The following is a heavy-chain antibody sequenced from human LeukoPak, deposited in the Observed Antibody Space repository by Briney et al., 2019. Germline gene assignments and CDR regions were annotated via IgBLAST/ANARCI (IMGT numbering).Heavy chain of an antibody. CDR2: ISYSGST. V-gene: IGHV4-59*01. D-gene: IGHD4-17*01. CDR3: ARGYGFDF. CDR1: GGSISTYY. Sequence: SETLSLTCTVAGGSISTYYWSWIRQPPGKGLEWVGYISYSGSTNYNPSLKSRVTISLDTSKNQFSLKLSSVTAADTAVYYCARGYGFDFWGQGTLVTVSS. J-gene: IGHJ4*02.